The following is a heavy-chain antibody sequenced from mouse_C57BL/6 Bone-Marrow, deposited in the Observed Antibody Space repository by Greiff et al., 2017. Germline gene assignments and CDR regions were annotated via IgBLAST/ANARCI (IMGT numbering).Heavy chain of an antibody. D-gene: IGHD2-5*01. CDR1: GFSLSTSGMG. V-gene: IGHV8-12*01. CDR2: IYWDDDK. Sequence: QVTLKESGPGILQSSQTLSLTCPFSGFSLSTSGMGVSWIRQPSGKGLEWLAHIYWDDDKRYNPSLKSRLTITKDASRNQVFLKITSVDTADTATYYCARLYSNYVAWFADWGQGTLVTVSA. CDR3: ARLYSNYVAWFAD. J-gene: IGHJ3*01.